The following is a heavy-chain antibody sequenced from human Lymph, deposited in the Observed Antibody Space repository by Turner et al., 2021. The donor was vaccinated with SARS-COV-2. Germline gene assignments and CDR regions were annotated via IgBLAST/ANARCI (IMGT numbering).Heavy chain of an antibody. V-gene: IGHV4-34*01. D-gene: IGHD5-18*01. CDR3: ARGGVDTAMIRYYYYGMDV. J-gene: IGHJ6*02. CDR1: VGSFSGYY. CDR2: INHSGSN. Sequence: QVQLQQWGAGLLKPSETLSLTCAVYVGSFSGYYWSWLRQPPGKGLEWIGEINHSGSNNYNPSLKSRVTISRDTSKNQFSLKLGSVTAADTAVYYCARGGVDTAMIRYYYYGMDVWGQGTTVTVSS.